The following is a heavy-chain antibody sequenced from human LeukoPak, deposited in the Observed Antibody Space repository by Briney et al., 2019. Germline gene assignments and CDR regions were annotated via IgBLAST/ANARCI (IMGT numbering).Heavy chain of an antibody. J-gene: IGHJ4*02. V-gene: IGHV3-49*03. Sequence: GGSLRLSCTASVFTFGDYVMSWFRQAPGKGLEWVGFIRSKAYGGTTEYAASVKGRFTISRDDSKSIAYLQMNSLKTEGTAVYYCTRGAGSSGWHVFDYWGQGTLVTVSS. CDR3: TRGAGSSGWHVFDY. D-gene: IGHD6-19*01. CDR2: IRSKAYGGTT. CDR1: VFTFGDYV.